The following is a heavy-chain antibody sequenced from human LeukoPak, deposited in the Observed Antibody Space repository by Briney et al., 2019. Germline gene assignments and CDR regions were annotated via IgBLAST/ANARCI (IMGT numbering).Heavy chain of an antibody. D-gene: IGHD4-17*01. J-gene: IGHJ4*02. CDR2: ISWNSGSI. CDR3: AKDTDYGEDEGYFDY. V-gene: IGHV3-9*01. CDR1: GFTFSNSA. Sequence: GGSLRLSCAASGFTFSNSAMSWVRQVPGKGLEWVSGISWNSGSIGYADSVKGRFTISRDNAKNSLYLQMNSLRAEDTALYYCAKDTDYGEDEGYFDYWGQGTLVTVSS.